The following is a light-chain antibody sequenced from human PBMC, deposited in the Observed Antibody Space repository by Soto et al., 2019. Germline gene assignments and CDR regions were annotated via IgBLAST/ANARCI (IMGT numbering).Light chain of an antibody. CDR1: SVDVGGYNY. J-gene: IGLJ2*01. Sequence: QSALTQPASVSGSLGQSITISCTGTSVDVGGYNYVSWYQHHPGKAPRLLIFEVSNRPSGVSNRFSGSKSGNTASLTISGLQAEDEADYYCSSYTSSATLVFGVGTKLTVL. V-gene: IGLV2-14*01. CDR2: EVS. CDR3: SSYTSSATLV.